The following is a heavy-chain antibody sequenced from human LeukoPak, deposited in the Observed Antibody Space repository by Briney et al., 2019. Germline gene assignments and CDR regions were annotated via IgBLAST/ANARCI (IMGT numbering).Heavy chain of an antibody. Sequence: PGGSLRLSCEASRFTFSSYAMGWVRQAPGKGLEWVSVISGSGGSAYYADSVKGRFTISRDNSKNTLYLQMNSLRAEDTAVYYCAKDIVAARPSYYYGMDVWGQGTTVTVSS. CDR3: AKDIVAARPSYYYGMDV. V-gene: IGHV3-23*01. J-gene: IGHJ6*02. CDR2: ISGSGGSA. CDR1: RFTFSSYA. D-gene: IGHD6-6*01.